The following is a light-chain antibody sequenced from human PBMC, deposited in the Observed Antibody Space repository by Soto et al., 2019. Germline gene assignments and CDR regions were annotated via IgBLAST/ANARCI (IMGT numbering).Light chain of an antibody. CDR1: TSDVGGYNY. CDR3: SSYAGSKNFIL. J-gene: IGLJ2*01. V-gene: IGLV2-8*01. CDR2: EVN. Sequence: QSALTQPPSASGSPGQSVTISCTGTTSDVGGYNYVSWYQLHPGKVPKIIISEVNKRPSGVPDCFSGSKSGSTASLTVSGLQAEDEADYFCSSYAGSKNFILFGGGTKLTVL.